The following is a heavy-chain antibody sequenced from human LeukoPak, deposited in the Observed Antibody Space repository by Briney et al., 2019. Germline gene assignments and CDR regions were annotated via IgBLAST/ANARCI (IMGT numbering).Heavy chain of an antibody. CDR1: AFTFSDYS. V-gene: IGHV3-48*01. CDR2: ISGRSSTI. D-gene: IGHD1-26*01. CDR3: ARDRLTSGSYFFDY. J-gene: IGHJ4*02. Sequence: GGSLRLSCAASAFTFSDYSMNWVRQAPGKGLEWISYISGRSSTIYYADSVRGRFTISRDNAKNSMYMQMNSLRAEDTAVYYCARDRLTSGSYFFDYWGQGTLVTVSS.